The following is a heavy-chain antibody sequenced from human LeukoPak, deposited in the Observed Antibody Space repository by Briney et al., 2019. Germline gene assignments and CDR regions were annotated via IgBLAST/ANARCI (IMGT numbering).Heavy chain of an antibody. CDR3: AREPYDSSGQPRSGFDY. CDR1: GYTFTSYG. CDR2: INPSGGST. D-gene: IGHD3-22*01. V-gene: IGHV1-46*01. J-gene: IGHJ4*02. Sequence: ASVKVSCKASGYTFTSYGISWVRQAPGQGLEWMGIINPSGGSTSYAQKFQGRVTLTRDTSTSTVYMELSSLGSKDTAVYYCAREPYDSSGQPRSGFDYWGQGTLVTVSS.